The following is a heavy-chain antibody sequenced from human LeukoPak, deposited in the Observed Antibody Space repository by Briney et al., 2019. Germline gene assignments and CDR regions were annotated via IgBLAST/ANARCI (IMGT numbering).Heavy chain of an antibody. CDR2: ISGSGGST. D-gene: IGHD2-15*01. Sequence: GGTLRLSCAASGFTFSSYGMSWVRQTPEKGLEWVSGISGSGGSTYYADSVKGRFTISRDNAKNSLYLQMNSLRAEDTAVYYCARDPGYCSGGSCYRSFDYWGQGTLVTVSS. CDR1: GFTFSSYG. V-gene: IGHV3-23*01. CDR3: ARDPGYCSGGSCYRSFDY. J-gene: IGHJ4*02.